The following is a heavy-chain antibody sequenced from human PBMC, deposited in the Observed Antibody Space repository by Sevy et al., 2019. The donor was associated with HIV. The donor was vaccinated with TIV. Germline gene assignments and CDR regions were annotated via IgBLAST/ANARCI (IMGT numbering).Heavy chain of an antibody. J-gene: IGHJ4*02. D-gene: IGHD2-8*01. CDR1: GGSISSYY. CDR2: IYYSGST. CDR3: ARFSARNPTTLGYCTNGVCFDYSDY. V-gene: IGHV4-59*01. Sequence: SETLSLTCAVSGGSISSYYWSWIRQPPGKGLEWIGYIYYSGSTNYNPSLKSRVTISVDTSKNQFSLKLSSVTAADTAVYYRARFSARNPTTLGYCTNGVCFDYSDYWGQGTLVTVSS.